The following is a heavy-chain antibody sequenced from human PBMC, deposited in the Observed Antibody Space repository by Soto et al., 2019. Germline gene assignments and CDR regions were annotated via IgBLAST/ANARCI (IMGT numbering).Heavy chain of an antibody. CDR1: GYTFTSYA. Sequence: SVKVSCKASGYTFTSYAISWVRQAPGQGLEWMGGIIPIFGTANYAQKFQGRVTITADESTSTAYMELSSLRSEDTAVYYCAATGYAPVAYCGGDCVYNFDYWGQGTLVTVSS. V-gene: IGHV1-69*13. CDR3: AATGYAPVAYCGGDCVYNFDY. CDR2: IIPIFGTA. J-gene: IGHJ4*02. D-gene: IGHD2-21*02.